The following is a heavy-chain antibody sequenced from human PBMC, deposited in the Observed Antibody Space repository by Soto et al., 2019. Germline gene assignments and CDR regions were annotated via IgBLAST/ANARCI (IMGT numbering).Heavy chain of an antibody. CDR2: INHSGST. J-gene: IGHJ1*01. D-gene: IGHD6-13*01. V-gene: IGHV4-34*01. Sequence: QVQLQQWGAGLLKPSETLSLTCAVYGGSFSGYYWSWIRQPPGKGLEWIGEINHSGSTNYNPSLKSRVTITVNTSKNQVPLKLSSVTAADTAVYYCARAGGVGLYSRSWYVEEYFQHWGQGTPVTVSS. CDR3: ARAGGVGLYSRSWYVEEYFQH. CDR1: GGSFSGYY.